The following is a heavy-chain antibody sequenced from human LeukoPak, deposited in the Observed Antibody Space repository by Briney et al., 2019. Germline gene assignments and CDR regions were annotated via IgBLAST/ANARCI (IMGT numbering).Heavy chain of an antibody. V-gene: IGHV3-21*01. Sequence: GGSLRLSCAASGFIFSNYWMSWVRQAPGKGLEWVSSISSSSSYIYYADSVKGRFTISRDNAKNSLYLQMNSLRAEDTAVYYCARESPDYYGSGTDFDCWGQGTLVTVSS. D-gene: IGHD3-10*01. CDR2: ISSSSSYI. CDR1: GFIFSNYW. CDR3: ARESPDYYGSGTDFDC. J-gene: IGHJ4*02.